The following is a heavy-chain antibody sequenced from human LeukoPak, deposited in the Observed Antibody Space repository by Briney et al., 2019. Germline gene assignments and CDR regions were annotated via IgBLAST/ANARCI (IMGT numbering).Heavy chain of an antibody. V-gene: IGHV3-23*01. D-gene: IGHD1-20*01. Sequence: PGGSLRLSCAASGFTFSSYAMSWVRQAPGKGLEWVSAISGSGGSTYYADSVKGRFTISRDNSKNTLYLQMNSLRAEDTAVYYCAKVSRVARSSNWNDVTFDYWGQGTLVTVSS. CDR1: GFTFSSYA. J-gene: IGHJ4*02. CDR3: AKVSRVARSSNWNDVTFDY. CDR2: ISGSGGST.